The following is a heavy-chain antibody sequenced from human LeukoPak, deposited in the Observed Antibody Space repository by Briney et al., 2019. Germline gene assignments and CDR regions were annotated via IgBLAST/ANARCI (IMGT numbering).Heavy chain of an antibody. V-gene: IGHV3-66*03. CDR2: IRDSGEA. Sequence: PGGSLRLSCAVSGFRVSDYYMSWVRQAPGKGLERDGLIRDSGEAFYADFARGRFAIPRDESENTLYLQMNSLRVEDTAVYFCARDRAANQDWVELDPWGQGTPVIVSS. J-gene: IGHJ5*02. CDR3: ARDRAANQDWVELDP. CDR1: GFRVSDYY. D-gene: IGHD3/OR15-3a*01.